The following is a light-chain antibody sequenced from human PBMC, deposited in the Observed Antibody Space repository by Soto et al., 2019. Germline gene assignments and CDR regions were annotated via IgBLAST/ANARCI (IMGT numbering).Light chain of an antibody. CDR1: QSASGSY. J-gene: IGKJ1*01. Sequence: EIVLTQSPGTLSLSPGERATLSCRASQSASGSYLAWYQQKPGQAPRLLIYGASSRATGIPDRFSGSGFGTDFTLTISRLDPEDFAVYYCQQYDSSPRSWTFGQGTKLEI. V-gene: IGKV3-20*01. CDR2: GAS. CDR3: QQYDSSPRSWT.